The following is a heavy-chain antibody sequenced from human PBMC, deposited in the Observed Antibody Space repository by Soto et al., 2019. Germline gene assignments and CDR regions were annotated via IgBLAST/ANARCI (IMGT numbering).Heavy chain of an antibody. J-gene: IGHJ3*02. V-gene: IGHV3-15*01. CDR1: GFTFSNAW. Sequence: EVQLVESGGGLVKPGGSLRLSCAASGFTFSNAWMSWVRQAPGKGLEWVGRIKSKTDGGTTDYAAPVKGRFTISRDDSKNTLYLQMNSLKTDDTAVYYCTTDNWGGSTDAFDIWGQGTMVTVSS. CDR3: TTDNWGGSTDAFDI. D-gene: IGHD2-21*01. CDR2: IKSKTDGGTT.